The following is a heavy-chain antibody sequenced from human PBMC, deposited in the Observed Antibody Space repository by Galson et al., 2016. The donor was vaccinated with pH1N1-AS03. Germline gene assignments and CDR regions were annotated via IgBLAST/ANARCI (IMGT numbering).Heavy chain of an antibody. Sequence: SETLSLTCTVSGGSISSYYWSWIRQPPGKRLEWIGYIYYNGPANYNPSLNSRVTISADTSKKQFFLNLTSVTAADTAVSFCTRGGTYSSSSPAYFGYWGQGTLVTVSS. CDR2: IYYNGPA. CDR3: TRGGTYSSSSPAYFGY. V-gene: IGHV4-59*01. CDR1: GGSISSYY. D-gene: IGHD6-6*01. J-gene: IGHJ4*02.